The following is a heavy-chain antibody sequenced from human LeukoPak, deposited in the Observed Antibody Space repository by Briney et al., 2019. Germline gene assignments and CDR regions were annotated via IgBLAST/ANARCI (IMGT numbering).Heavy chain of an antibody. CDR2: IIPIFGTA. CDR3: ARDGSSMVRGVWRWFDP. CDR1: GYTFTDYY. J-gene: IGHJ5*02. Sequence: SVKVSCKASGYTFTDYYMHWVRQAPGQGLEWMGGIIPIFGTANYAQKFQGRVTITADESTSTAYMELSSLRSEDTAVYYCARDGSSMVRGVWRWFDPWGQGTLVTVSS. V-gene: IGHV1-69*13. D-gene: IGHD3-10*01.